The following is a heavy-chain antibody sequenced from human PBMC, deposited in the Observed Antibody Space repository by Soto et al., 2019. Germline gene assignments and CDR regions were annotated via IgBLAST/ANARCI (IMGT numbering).Heavy chain of an antibody. J-gene: IGHJ4*02. Sequence: QVPLVESGGGLVKPGGSLRLTCAASGFSISDHYMSWIRQAPGKGREWVSYSSNSGTFTKYADSVKGRFSISRDNAKNSLYLEINSLRGEDTAIYYCARSGDNYNVLDYWGQGTPVTVSS. D-gene: IGHD3-10*02. CDR2: SSNSGTFT. CDR1: GFSISDHY. V-gene: IGHV3-11*05. CDR3: ARSGDNYNVLDY.